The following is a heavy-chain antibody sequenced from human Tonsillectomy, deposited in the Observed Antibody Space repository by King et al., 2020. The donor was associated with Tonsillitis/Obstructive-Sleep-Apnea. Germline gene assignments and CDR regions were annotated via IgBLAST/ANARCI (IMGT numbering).Heavy chain of an antibody. Sequence: VQLVESGGGLVQPGGSLRLSCAASGFTFSSYWMHWVRQVPGKGLVWVARINRDGSFTSYADSVKGRFTISRDNAKNTLYLQMKSLTAEDTAVYYCARARYCTISSCYSYNWFDPWGQGALVTVSS. V-gene: IGHV3-74*01. CDR1: GFTFSSYW. CDR2: INRDGSFT. CDR3: ARARYCTISSCYSYNWFDP. D-gene: IGHD2-2*01. J-gene: IGHJ5*02.